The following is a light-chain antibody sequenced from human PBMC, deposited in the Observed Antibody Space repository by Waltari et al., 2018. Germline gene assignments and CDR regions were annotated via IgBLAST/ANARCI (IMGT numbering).Light chain of an antibody. CDR3: SSYTTSSAPGV. CDR1: DVFVCAYYF. Sequence: QSDLTQPASVSGLPGQSITTPCSGTDVFVCAYYFRSWYQQHPGKAPHLIIYEVSNRPSGISNRFSASKSGNTASLTISGLQAEDEADYYCSSYTTSSAPGVFGTGPGSPS. V-gene: IGLV2-14*01. CDR2: EVS. J-gene: IGLJ1*01.